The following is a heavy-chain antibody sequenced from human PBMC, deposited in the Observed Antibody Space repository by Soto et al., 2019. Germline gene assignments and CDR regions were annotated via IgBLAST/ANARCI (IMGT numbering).Heavy chain of an antibody. D-gene: IGHD4-17*01. CDR2: MNPNSGNT. CDR3: ARDVKYSDYPRWFDP. CDR1: GYTFTSYD. V-gene: IGHV1-8*01. J-gene: IGHJ5*02. Sequence: QVQLVQSGAEVKKPGASVKVSCKASGYTFTSYDINWVRQATGQGLEYLGWMNPNSGNTGYVPKFQGRVTMTRNTSISTAYLELSSLRSEDTAVYYCARDVKYSDYPRWFDPWGQGTLVTVSS.